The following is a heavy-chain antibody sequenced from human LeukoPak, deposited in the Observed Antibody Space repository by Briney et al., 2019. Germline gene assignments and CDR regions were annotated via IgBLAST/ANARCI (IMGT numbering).Heavy chain of an antibody. CDR2: INDDGTTT. Sequence: GGSLRLSCAASGFTFSTYFMHWVRQAPGEGLVWVSRINDDGTTTRYADSVKGRFTISRDNAKNTLYLQMNSLRAEDTAVYYCAKDLFSGDIVVVPAAAWDYWGQGTLVTVSS. CDR3: AKDLFSGDIVVVPAAAWDY. D-gene: IGHD2-2*01. CDR1: GFTFSTYF. V-gene: IGHV3-74*01. J-gene: IGHJ4*02.